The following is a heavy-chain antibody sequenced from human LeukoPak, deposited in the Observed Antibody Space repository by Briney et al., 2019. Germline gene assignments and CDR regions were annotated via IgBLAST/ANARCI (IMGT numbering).Heavy chain of an antibody. CDR1: GYTFSTNW. Sequence: GESLKISCKASGYTFSTNWIGWVRRMPGKGLEWMGIIYPSDSETRYSPSFQGQVTISADKSISTTYLQWSSLKASDTAMYYCARPSNSGYDYWGQGALVTVSS. CDR2: IYPSDSET. CDR3: ARPSNSGYDY. D-gene: IGHD5-12*01. J-gene: IGHJ4*02. V-gene: IGHV5-51*01.